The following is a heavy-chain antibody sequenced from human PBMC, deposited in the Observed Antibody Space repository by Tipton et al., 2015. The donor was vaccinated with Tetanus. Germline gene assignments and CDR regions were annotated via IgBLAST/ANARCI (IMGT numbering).Heavy chain of an antibody. Sequence: TLSLTCTVSGASLRGGDYHWSWIRQPPGKGLEWLAYISGSGTTNSNYYLKSRITMTQDTSRNQFSLKLKAVTAADTAVYYCARANCDSSIKGPIDSWGQGSLVIVSS. D-gene: IGHD1-1*01. CDR1: GASLRGGDYH. CDR2: ISGSGTT. CDR3: ARANCDSSIKGPIDS. V-gene: IGHV4-61*08. J-gene: IGHJ4*02.